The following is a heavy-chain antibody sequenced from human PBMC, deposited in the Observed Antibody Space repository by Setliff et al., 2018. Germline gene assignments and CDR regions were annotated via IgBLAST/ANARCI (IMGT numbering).Heavy chain of an antibody. CDR1: VYIFTNHY. Sequence: ASVKVSCKASVYIFTNHYIHWIRQAPGQGLEWMGWISPNSGNTMYAQKFQTRVTMTRDTSISTAYLDLTSLRSDDTAIYYCARDSTGSDLYEFQYMDVWGKGTPVTVSS. CDR3: ARDSTGSDLYEFQYMDV. J-gene: IGHJ6*03. CDR2: ISPNSGNT. V-gene: IGHV1-2*02. D-gene: IGHD1-26*01.